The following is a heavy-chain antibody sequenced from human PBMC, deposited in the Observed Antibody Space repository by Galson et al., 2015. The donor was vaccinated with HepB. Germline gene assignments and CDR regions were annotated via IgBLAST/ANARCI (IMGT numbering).Heavy chain of an antibody. CDR3: ARGLADHFDY. Sequence: CAISGDSVSSNSAAWNWIRQSPSRGLEWLGRTYYRSKWYNDYAISVNSRITINPDTSKNHFSLQLNSVTPEDTAVYYCARGLADHFDYWGQGTLVTVSP. J-gene: IGHJ4*02. D-gene: IGHD3-9*01. CDR2: TYYRSKWYN. V-gene: IGHV6-1*01. CDR1: GDSVSSNSAA.